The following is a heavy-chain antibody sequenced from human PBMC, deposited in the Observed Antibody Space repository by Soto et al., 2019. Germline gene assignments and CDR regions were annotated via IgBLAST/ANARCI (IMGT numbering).Heavy chain of an antibody. CDR3: ARSPGFGENYYYYGMDV. V-gene: IGHV4-31*03. J-gene: IGHJ6*02. Sequence: QVQLQESDPGLVKPSQTLSLTCTVSGGSISSGGYYWSWIGQHPGKALEWIGYIYYSGSTYYNPFLKSRVTISVDTSKNQFSMKLSSVTAADTAVYYCARSPGFGENYYYYGMDVWGQGTTVTVSS. CDR1: GGSISSGGYY. CDR2: IYYSGST. D-gene: IGHD3-10*01.